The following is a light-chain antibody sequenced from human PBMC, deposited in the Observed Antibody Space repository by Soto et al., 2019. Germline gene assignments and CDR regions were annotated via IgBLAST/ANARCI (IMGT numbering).Light chain of an antibody. V-gene: IGKV3-20*01. Sequence: IVLTQSPGTLSLSPWERANFYCRASQSVSNNYLAWYQQEPGQAPRLLIYCASNRATGIPDRFSGSGSGTDFSLTICSLQAEDVAVYYCHQYHSSPWTFGQGTEV. J-gene: IGKJ1*01. CDR1: QSVSNNY. CDR2: CAS. CDR3: HQYHSSPWT.